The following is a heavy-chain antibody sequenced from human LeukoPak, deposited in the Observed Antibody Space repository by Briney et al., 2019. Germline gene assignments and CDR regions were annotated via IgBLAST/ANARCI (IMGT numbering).Heavy chain of an antibody. J-gene: IGHJ6*02. CDR3: AKAPYYYGMDV. CDR2: ISSSYTYI. CDR1: GFTFTSYT. Sequence: PGGSLRLSCAASGFTFTSYTMKWVRQAPGKGLEWVSSISSSYTYIYYADSVKGRFTISRDNAKNSLYLQMNSLRAEDTAVYYCAKAPYYYGMDVWGQGTTVTVSS. V-gene: IGHV3-21*01.